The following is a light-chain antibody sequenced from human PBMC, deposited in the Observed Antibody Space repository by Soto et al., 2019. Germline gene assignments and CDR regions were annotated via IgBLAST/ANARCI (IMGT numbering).Light chain of an antibody. Sequence: EIVLTQSPGTLSWSPGERATLCCRASQSVSSSHLAWYQHKPGQAPRLLIYGASTRATGIPARFSGSGSGTEFTLTISSLQSEDFAVYYCQQYNNWPPVTFGQGTKVDI. V-gene: IGKV3-15*01. CDR2: GAS. CDR1: QSVSSSH. J-gene: IGKJ1*01. CDR3: QQYNNWPPVT.